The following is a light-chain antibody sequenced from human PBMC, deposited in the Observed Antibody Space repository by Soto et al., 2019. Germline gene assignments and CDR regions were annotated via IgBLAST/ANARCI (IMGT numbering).Light chain of an antibody. J-gene: IGLJ1*01. CDR3: SSYAGSSTYV. CDR1: SSDVGGYDY. CDR2: EVS. V-gene: IGLV2-8*01. Sequence: HSSLTQPPSASGSPGQSVTISCTGTSSDVGGYDYVSWYQQHPGKAPKLMIYEVSKRPSGVPDRFSGSKSGNTASLTVSGLQAEDEAYYYCSSYAGSSTYVFGTGTKVTVL.